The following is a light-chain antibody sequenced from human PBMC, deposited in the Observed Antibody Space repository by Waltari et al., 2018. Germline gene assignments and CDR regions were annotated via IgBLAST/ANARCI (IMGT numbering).Light chain of an antibody. CDR1: QSISKY. V-gene: IGKV3-20*01. Sequence: EIVLTQSPGTLSLSPGERATLSCRASQSISKYLAWYQQKPGQAPRLLIHHASSRAAGIPDRFSGSGSGTDFSLTISRLEPEDFAVYYCQHYESIPVTFGQGTKVEIK. J-gene: IGKJ1*01. CDR2: HAS. CDR3: QHYESIPVT.